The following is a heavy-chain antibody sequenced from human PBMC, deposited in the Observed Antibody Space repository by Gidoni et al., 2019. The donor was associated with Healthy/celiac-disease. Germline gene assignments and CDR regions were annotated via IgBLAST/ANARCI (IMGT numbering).Heavy chain of an antibody. D-gene: IGHD3-9*01. Sequence: QVQLQQWGAGLLKPSETLSLTCAVYGGSFSGYYWSWIRQPPGKGLAWIGEINHSGSTNYNPSLKSRVTISVDTSKNQFSLKLSSVTAADTAVYYCARGHGRRYFDWLRTERNWFDPWGQGTLVTVSS. CDR1: GGSFSGYY. CDR2: INHSGST. CDR3: ARGHGRRYFDWLRTERNWFDP. V-gene: IGHV4-34*01. J-gene: IGHJ5*02.